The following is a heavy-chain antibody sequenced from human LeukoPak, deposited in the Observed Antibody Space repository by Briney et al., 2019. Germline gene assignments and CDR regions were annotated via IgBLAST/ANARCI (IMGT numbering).Heavy chain of an antibody. Sequence: SETLSLTCTVSSGSISSGSYYWRWIRQPAGKGLEWIGRIYTSGSTTYNSSLKSRVTISLDTSKNHFSLRLSSVTAADTAVYYCARDREVGATGYYFDYWGQGTLVTVSS. CDR2: IYTSGST. D-gene: IGHD1-26*01. J-gene: IGHJ4*02. CDR1: SGSISSGSYY. CDR3: ARDREVGATGYYFDY. V-gene: IGHV4-61*02.